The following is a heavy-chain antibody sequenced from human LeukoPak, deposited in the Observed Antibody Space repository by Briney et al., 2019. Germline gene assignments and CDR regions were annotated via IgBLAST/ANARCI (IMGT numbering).Heavy chain of an antibody. Sequence: GGSLRLSCAASGFTFDDYGMSWVRQAPGKGLEWVSAISGSGGSTYYADSVKGRFTISRDNSKNTLYLQMNSLRAEDTAVYYCAKFYFPTTRNAFDIWGQGTMVTVSS. CDR1: GFTFDDYG. CDR3: AKFYFPTTRNAFDI. J-gene: IGHJ3*02. V-gene: IGHV3-23*01. D-gene: IGHD2/OR15-2a*01. CDR2: ISGSGGST.